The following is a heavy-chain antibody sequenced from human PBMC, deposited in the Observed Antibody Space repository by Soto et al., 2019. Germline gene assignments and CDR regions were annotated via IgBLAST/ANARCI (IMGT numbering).Heavy chain of an antibody. Sequence: QVQLVQSGAEVKKPGASVNVSCKASGYTFSNYGISWVRQAPGQVLEWMGWINIYNGNTNYAQKFQGRVTMTSDTAPRPAYMALRSLGFDDTAVYYCARMDRTAAAARWCYWGQGTLVTVSS. V-gene: IGHV1-18*01. D-gene: IGHD6-13*01. CDR1: GYTFSNYG. J-gene: IGHJ4*02. CDR3: ARMDRTAAAARWCY. CDR2: INIYNGNT.